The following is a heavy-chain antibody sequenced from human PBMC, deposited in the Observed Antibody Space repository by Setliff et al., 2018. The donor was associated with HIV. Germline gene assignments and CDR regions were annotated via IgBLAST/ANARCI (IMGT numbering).Heavy chain of an antibody. CDR3: ARDQGSGSYYKVLNWFDP. J-gene: IGHJ5*02. CDR2: IYTSGNT. CDR1: GGSISISD. Sequence: SETLSLTCTVSGGSISISDWSWIRQPPGKGLEWIGCIYTSGNTNYDPSLKSRVTISVDTSKNQFSLKLASVTAADTAVYYCARDQGSGSYYKVLNWFDPWGQGTLVTVSS. D-gene: IGHD3-10*01. V-gene: IGHV4-4*09.